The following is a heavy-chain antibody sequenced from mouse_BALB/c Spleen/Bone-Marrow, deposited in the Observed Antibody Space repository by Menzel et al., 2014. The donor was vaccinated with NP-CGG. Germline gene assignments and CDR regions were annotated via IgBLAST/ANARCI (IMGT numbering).Heavy chain of an antibody. V-gene: IGHV4-1*02. D-gene: IGHD1-2*01. CDR1: GFDFSRYW. CDR2: INPESSTV. J-gene: IGHJ2*01. Sequence: EVQVVESGGGLVQPGGSLKLSCTASGFDFSRYWMSWVRQAPGKGLQGIGEINPESSTVNYTPSLKDKFIISRDNAKNALYLQVGKVRSEDTALYYCTRLTYYGLSDYWGQGTTLTVSS. CDR3: TRLTYYGLSDY.